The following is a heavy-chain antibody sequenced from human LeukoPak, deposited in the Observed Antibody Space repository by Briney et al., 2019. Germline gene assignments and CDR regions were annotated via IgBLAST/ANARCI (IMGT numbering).Heavy chain of an antibody. CDR1: GFTFRDAW. V-gene: IGHV3-15*01. D-gene: IGHD2-15*01. Sequence: GGSLRLSCVGSGFTFRDAWMSWVRQAPGQGLEWVGRIKSKSDGGTIDYAAPVKGRFTISSDDSRNTLYLQMNSLKTEGTAVYYCTTRRQDGWWGQGTLVTVS. J-gene: IGHJ4*02. CDR2: IKSKSDGGTI. CDR3: TTRRQDGW.